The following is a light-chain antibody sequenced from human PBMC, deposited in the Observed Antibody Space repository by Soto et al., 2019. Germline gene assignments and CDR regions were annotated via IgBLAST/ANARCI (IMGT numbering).Light chain of an antibody. CDR3: QQYYSTRWT. Sequence: EIGLTQSPATLSLSPGERATLSCRASQSISSYLAWYQQKTGQAPRLLIYDASNRATGIPARFSGSVYGTDFYLTISSLETEDFAVYHCQQYYSTRWTFGQGTKVDIK. J-gene: IGKJ1*01. CDR2: DAS. V-gene: IGKV3-11*01. CDR1: QSISSY.